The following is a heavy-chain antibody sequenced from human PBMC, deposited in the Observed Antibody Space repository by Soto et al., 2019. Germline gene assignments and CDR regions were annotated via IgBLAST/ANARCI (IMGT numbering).Heavy chain of an antibody. Sequence: QVQLQESGPGLVKPSQTLSLTCTVSGGSISSGGYYWSWIRQHPGKGLEWIGYIYYSGSTYYNPXLXSXXTRAVDPSKNQFSLKLSSVTAAATAVYYCARSIDPWGQGTLVTVSS. V-gene: IGHV4-31*01. J-gene: IGHJ5*02. CDR2: IYYSGST. CDR3: ARSIDP. CDR1: GGSISSGGYY.